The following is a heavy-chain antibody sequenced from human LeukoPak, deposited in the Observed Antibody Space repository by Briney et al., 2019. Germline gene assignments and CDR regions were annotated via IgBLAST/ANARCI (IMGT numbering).Heavy chain of an antibody. V-gene: IGHV3-23*01. CDR3: AKGDNNILTGYYNSFDS. D-gene: IGHD3-9*01. CDR2: ISGSAIST. Sequence: GGSLRLSCAASEFTFSSYSMNWVRQAPGKGLEWVSSISGSAISTYYADSVKGRFTISRDNSRNTLYLQMNSLRAEDTALFYCAKGDNNILTGYYNSFDSWGQGTLVTVSS. CDR1: EFTFSSYS. J-gene: IGHJ4*02.